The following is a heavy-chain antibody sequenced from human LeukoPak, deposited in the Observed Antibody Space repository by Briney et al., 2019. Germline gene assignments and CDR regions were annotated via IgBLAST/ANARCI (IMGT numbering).Heavy chain of an antibody. CDR2: IFSSGDT. D-gene: IGHD3-10*01. CDR3: ARAGGSGSPGYFDY. CDR1: RGSVSSYY. J-gene: IGHJ4*02. V-gene: IGHV4-59*02. Sequence: PSETLSLTCTVSRGSVSSYYWSWIRQPPGKGLEWIGYIFSSGDTNYNPSLKSRVTISVDTSQNQFSLRLSSVTAADTAVYYSARAGGSGSPGYFDYWGQGTLVTVSS.